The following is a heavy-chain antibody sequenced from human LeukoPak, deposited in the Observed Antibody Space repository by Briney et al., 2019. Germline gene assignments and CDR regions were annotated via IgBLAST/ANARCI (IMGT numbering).Heavy chain of an antibody. D-gene: IGHD2/OR15-2a*01. Sequence: SETLPLTCTVSGGSIDSYYRSWIRQPPGKGLEWIGYIYYTGSTEYHPSLKSRVTISLDTSKNQFSLKLTSVTAADTAVYYCARVYQSAEYYYYFWGQGNLVSVSS. CDR1: GGSIDSYY. CDR2: IYYTGST. J-gene: IGHJ4*02. CDR3: ARVYQSAEYYYYF. V-gene: IGHV4-59*01.